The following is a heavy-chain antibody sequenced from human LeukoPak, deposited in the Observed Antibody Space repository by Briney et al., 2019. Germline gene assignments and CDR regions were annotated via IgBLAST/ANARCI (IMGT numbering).Heavy chain of an antibody. CDR2: ISAYNGNT. Sequence: ASVKVSCKASGYTFTSYGISWVRQAPGQGLEWMGWISAYNGNTNYAQKLQGRVTMTTDTSTSTAYMELRSLRSDDTAVYYCARSSFDWLLSYYYYYMDVWGKGTTVTVSS. V-gene: IGHV1-18*01. CDR1: GYTFTSYG. J-gene: IGHJ6*03. CDR3: ARSSFDWLLSYYYYYMDV. D-gene: IGHD3-9*01.